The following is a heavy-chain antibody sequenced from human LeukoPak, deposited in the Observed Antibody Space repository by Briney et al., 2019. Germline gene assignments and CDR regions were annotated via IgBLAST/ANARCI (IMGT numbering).Heavy chain of an antibody. CDR2: ISSSSSYI. D-gene: IGHD3-22*01. J-gene: IGHJ4*02. Sequence: PGGSLRLSCAASGFTFDDYGMSWVRQAPGKGLEWVSSISSSSSYIYYADSVKGRFTISRDNAKNSLYLQMNSLRAEDTAVYYCARAHDIYYYDSSGFDYWGQGTLVTVSS. V-gene: IGHV3-21*01. CDR1: GFTFDDYG. CDR3: ARAHDIYYYDSSGFDY.